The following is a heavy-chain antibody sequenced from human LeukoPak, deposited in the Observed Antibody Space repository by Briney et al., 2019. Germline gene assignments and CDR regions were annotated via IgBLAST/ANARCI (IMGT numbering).Heavy chain of an antibody. V-gene: IGHV3-48*03. J-gene: IGHJ4*02. CDR3: AIWRYYFDY. CDR1: GFTFSSYE. Sequence: PGGSLRLSRAASGFTFSSYEMNWVRQAPGKGLEWVSYISSSGSTIYYADSVKGRFTISRDNAKNSLYLQMNSLRAEDTAVYYCAIWRYYFDYWGQGTLVTVSS. CDR2: ISSSGSTI.